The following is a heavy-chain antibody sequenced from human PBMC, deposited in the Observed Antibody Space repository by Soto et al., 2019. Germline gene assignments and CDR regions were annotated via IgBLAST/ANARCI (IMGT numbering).Heavy chain of an antibody. CDR3: ARDIGARRMPDWADG. Sequence: GASVMVCWKDSGYTFTCYGISWVGPAPGQGLEWMGWLSASNGNTNYAQKLQGRVTMTTDTSTSTAYMELRSLRSDDTAVYYCARDIGARRMPDWADGWGRGTLLTVS. D-gene: IGHD5-12*01. V-gene: IGHV1-18*04. J-gene: IGHJ5*02. CDR1: GYTFTCYG. CDR2: LSASNGNT.